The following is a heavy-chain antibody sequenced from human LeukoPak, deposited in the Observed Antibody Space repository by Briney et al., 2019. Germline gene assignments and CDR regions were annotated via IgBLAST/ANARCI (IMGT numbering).Heavy chain of an antibody. V-gene: IGHV4-39*07. CDR2: IYYSGST. Sequence: PSETLSLTSTVSGGSVSSGSYYWGWIRQPPGKGLEWIGNIYYSGSTYYNPSLKSRVDISFDTSKNQFSLRMTSVTAADSAIYFCARIRISSTSQNYFDPWGQGTLVTVSS. D-gene: IGHD2-2*01. CDR1: GGSVSSGSYY. CDR3: ARIRISSTSQNYFDP. J-gene: IGHJ5*02.